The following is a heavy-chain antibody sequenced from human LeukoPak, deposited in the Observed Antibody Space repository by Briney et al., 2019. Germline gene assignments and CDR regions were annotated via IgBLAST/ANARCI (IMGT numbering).Heavy chain of an antibody. CDR1: GGSISSYY. V-gene: IGHV4-4*07. CDR2: IYTSGST. D-gene: IGHD3-22*01. J-gene: IGHJ5*02. CDR3: ARTPDYYDSSGFNWFDP. Sequence: PSETLSLTCTVSGGSISSYYWSWIRQPAGKGLEWIGRIYTSGSTNYNPSLKSRVTMSVDTSKNQFSLKLSSVTAADTAVYYCARTPDYYDSSGFNWFDPWGQGTLVTVS.